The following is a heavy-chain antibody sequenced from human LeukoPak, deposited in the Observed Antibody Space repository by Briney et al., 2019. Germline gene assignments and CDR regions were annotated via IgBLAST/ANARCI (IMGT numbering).Heavy chain of an antibody. J-gene: IGHJ4*02. Sequence: PETLSLTCAVYGESFGGYYWSWIRQPPGKGLEWIGEINHSGSTNYNPSLKSRVTISVDTSKNQFSLKLSSVTAADTAVYYCARGQNWGSYFDYWGQGTLVTVSS. CDR3: ARGQNWGSYFDY. CDR2: INHSGST. CDR1: GESFGGYY. V-gene: IGHV4-34*01. D-gene: IGHD7-27*01.